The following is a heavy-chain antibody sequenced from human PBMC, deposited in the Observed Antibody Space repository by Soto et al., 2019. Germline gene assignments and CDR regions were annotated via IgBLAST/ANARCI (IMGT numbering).Heavy chain of an antibody. CDR2: INHTGGT. V-gene: IGHV4-34*01. D-gene: IGHD3-3*01. Sequence: PSETLSLICAVYVGSFSDYYWSWIRQPPGKGLEWIGEINHTGGTHYNPSLKSRVTMSVDTSKNQFSLRLSSVTAADTAIYYCATRITVFGLLIPPFDPWGQGTQVTVSS. J-gene: IGHJ5*02. CDR3: ATRITVFGLLIPPFDP. CDR1: VGSFSDYY.